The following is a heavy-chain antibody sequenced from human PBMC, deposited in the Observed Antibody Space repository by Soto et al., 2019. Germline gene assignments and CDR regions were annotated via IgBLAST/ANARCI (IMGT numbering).Heavy chain of an antibody. Sequence: SVKVSCKASGGTFSSYAISWVRQAPGQGLEWMGGIIPIFGTANYAQKFQGRVTITADESTSTAYMELSSLRSEDTAVYYCARPYYYDSSGYPYYYYGMDVWGQGTTVT. CDR1: GGTFSSYA. V-gene: IGHV1-69*13. D-gene: IGHD3-22*01. CDR2: IIPIFGTA. J-gene: IGHJ6*02. CDR3: ARPYYYDSSGYPYYYYGMDV.